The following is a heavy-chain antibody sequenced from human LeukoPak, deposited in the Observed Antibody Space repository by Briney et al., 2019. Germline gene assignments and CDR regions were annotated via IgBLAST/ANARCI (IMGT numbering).Heavy chain of an antibody. CDR2: INHSGST. Sequence: PSETLSLTCAVYGESFSGYYWSWIRQPPGKGLEWIGEINHSGSTNYNPSLKSRVTISVDTSKNQFSLKLSSVTAADTAVYYCAGVPQGYSYGYGYFDYWGQGTLVTVSS. CDR3: AGVPQGYSYGYGYFDY. CDR1: GESFSGYY. V-gene: IGHV4-34*01. D-gene: IGHD5-18*01. J-gene: IGHJ4*02.